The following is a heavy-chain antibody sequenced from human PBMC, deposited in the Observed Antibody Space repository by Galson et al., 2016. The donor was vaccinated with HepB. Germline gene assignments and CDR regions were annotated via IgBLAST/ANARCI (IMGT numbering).Heavy chain of an antibody. V-gene: IGHV3-23*01. Sequence: SLRLSCAASGFTFSSYAMSWVRQAPGKGLEWVSAISGSGGSTYYADSVKGRFTISRDNSKDTLYLQMNSLRAEDTAVYYCAKDQGYYDFWSGYSMAPIYDYWGQGLRVSVSS. CDR3: AKDQGYYDFWSGYSMAPIYDY. CDR2: ISGSGGST. J-gene: IGHJ4*02. D-gene: IGHD3-3*01. CDR1: GFTFSSYA.